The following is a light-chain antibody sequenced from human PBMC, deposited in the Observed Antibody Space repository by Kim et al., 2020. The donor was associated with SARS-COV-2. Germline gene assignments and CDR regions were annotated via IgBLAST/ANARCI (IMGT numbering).Light chain of an antibody. V-gene: IGLV4-69*01. CDR3: QTWGTGIRV. Sequence: SVKPTCTLNIGHSSYAIAWHQQQPEKGPRYLMKVNSDGSHSKGDGIPDRFSGSSSGAERYLTISSLQSEDEADYYCQTWGTGIRVFGGGTKVTVL. CDR1: IGHSSYA. CDR2: VNSDGSH. J-gene: IGLJ3*02.